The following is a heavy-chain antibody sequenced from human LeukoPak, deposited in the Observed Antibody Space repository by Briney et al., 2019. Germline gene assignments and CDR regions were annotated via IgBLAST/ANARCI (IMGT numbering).Heavy chain of an antibody. CDR2: IDYSGST. Sequence: SETLSLTCTVSSGSISSYYWSWIRQPPGKGLEWIGYIDYSGSTKYNPSLKSRVTISVDTSKNQFSLKMSSVTAADTALYYCVREGSSSRFVDYWGQGTLVTVSS. CDR1: SGSISSYY. CDR3: VREGSSSRFVDY. J-gene: IGHJ4*02. D-gene: IGHD3-10*01. V-gene: IGHV4-59*01.